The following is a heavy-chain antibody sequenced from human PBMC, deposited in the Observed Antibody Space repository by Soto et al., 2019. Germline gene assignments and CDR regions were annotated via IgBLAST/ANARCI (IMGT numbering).Heavy chain of an antibody. J-gene: IGHJ3*02. CDR2: INPNSGGT. CDR3: ARAPGDIVVVPAAKGAFDI. D-gene: IGHD2-2*01. CDR1: GYTFTGYY. V-gene: IGHV1-2*04. Sequence: ASVKVSCKASGYTFTGYYMHWVRQAPGQGLEWMGWINPNSGGTNYAQKFQGWVTMTRDTSISTAYMELSRLRSDDTAVYYCARAPGDIVVVPAAKGAFDIWGQGTMVTVSS.